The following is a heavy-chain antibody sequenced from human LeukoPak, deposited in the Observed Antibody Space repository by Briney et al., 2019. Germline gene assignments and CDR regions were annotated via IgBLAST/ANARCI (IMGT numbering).Heavy chain of an antibody. CDR3: ARGKPSYYYDSSAYFYNGAFDI. CDR1: GFTFSSYE. CDR2: IKQDGSEK. Sequence: PGGSLRLSCAASGFTFSSYEMNWVRQAPGKGLEWVVNIKQDGSEKYYADSGKGRFTISRDNAKNSLYLQMNSLRADDTAVYYCARGKPSYYYDSSAYFYNGAFDIWGQGTMVTVSS. J-gene: IGHJ3*02. D-gene: IGHD3-22*01. V-gene: IGHV3-7*01.